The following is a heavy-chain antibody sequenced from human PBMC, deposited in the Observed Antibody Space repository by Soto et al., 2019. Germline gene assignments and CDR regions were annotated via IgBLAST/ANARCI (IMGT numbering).Heavy chain of an antibody. CDR2: ISGSGGST. D-gene: IGHD6-19*01. V-gene: IGHV3-23*01. CDR3: AKDLGSGWSTGPFDY. Sequence: GGSLRLSCAASGFTFSSYAMSWVRQAPGKGLEWVSAISGSGGSTYYADSVKGRFTISRDNSKNTLYLQMNSLRAEDTAVYYCAKDLGSGWSTGPFDYWGQGTLVTVSS. J-gene: IGHJ4*02. CDR1: GFTFSSYA.